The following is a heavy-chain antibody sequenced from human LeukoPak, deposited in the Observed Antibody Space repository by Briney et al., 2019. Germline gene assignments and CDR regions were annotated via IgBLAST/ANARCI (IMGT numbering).Heavy chain of an antibody. CDR2: INHSGST. V-gene: IGHV4-34*01. CDR3: ARDYGSGSKP. CDR1: GGSFSGYY. J-gene: IGHJ5*02. Sequence: SETLSLTCAVYGGSFSGYYRSWIRQPPGKGLEWIGEINHSGSTNYNPSLKSRVTISVDTSKNQFSLKLSSVTAADTAVYYCARDYGSGSKPWGQGTLVTVSS. D-gene: IGHD3-10*01.